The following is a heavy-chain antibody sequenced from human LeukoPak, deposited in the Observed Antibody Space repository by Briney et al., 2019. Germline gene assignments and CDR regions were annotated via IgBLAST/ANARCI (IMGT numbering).Heavy chain of an antibody. Sequence: PGGSLRLSCAASGFTFSSYWMNWARQAPGKALEWVSSISGSSYHIYYADSVKGRFTISRDNANNLLYLQMNSLRAEDTAVYYCASGTIVGARGADNWGQGTLVTVSS. CDR1: GFTFSSYW. CDR2: ISGSSYHI. D-gene: IGHD1-26*01. J-gene: IGHJ4*02. CDR3: ASGTIVGARGADN. V-gene: IGHV3-21*01.